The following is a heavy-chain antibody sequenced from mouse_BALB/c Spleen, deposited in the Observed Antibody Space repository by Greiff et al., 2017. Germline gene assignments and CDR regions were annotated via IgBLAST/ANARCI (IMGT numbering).Heavy chain of an antibody. J-gene: IGHJ3*01. Sequence: EVQGVESGGGLVQPGGSRKLSCAASGFTFSDYGMAWVRQAPGKGPEWVAFISNLAYRIYYADTVTGRFTISRENAKNTLYLEMSSLRSEDTAMYYCARELYYGSSYGFAYWGQGTLVTVST. CDR2: ISNLAYRI. CDR3: ARELYYGSSYGFAY. CDR1: GFTFSDYG. V-gene: IGHV5-15*02. D-gene: IGHD1-1*01.